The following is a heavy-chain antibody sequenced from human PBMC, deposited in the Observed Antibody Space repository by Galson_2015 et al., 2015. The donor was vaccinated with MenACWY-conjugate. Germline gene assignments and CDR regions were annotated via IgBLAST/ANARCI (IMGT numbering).Heavy chain of an antibody. D-gene: IGHD3-22*01. J-gene: IGHJ4*02. CDR3: AKVRYYDSTGDFDY. CDR1: GFTFSSYW. V-gene: IGHV3-30*18. CDR2: IAKDGSNK. Sequence: SLRLSCAASGFTFSSYWMSWVRQAPGKGLEWVAVIAKDGSNKNYADSVKGRFTISRDKSKNTLYLQMNSLRAEDTAVYYCAKVRYYDSTGDFDYWGQGTLVTVSS.